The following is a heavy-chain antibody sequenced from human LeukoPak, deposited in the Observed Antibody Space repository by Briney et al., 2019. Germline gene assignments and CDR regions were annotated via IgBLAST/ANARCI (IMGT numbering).Heavy chain of an antibody. CDR3: VRDKSSPEYYYDSSGYYSN. V-gene: IGHV1-46*03. D-gene: IGHD3-22*01. CDR2: INPSGGST. J-gene: IGHJ4*02. Sequence: GASVKVSCKASGYTFTSYYMHWVRQAPGQGLEWMGIINPSGGSTSYAQKFQGRVTMTRDTSTSTVYMELSSLRSEDTAVYYCVRDKSSPEYYYDSSGYYSNWGQGTLVTVSS. CDR1: GYTFTSYY.